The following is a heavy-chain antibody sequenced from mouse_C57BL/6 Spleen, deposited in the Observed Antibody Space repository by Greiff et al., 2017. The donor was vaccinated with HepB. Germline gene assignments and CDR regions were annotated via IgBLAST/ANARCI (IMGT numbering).Heavy chain of an antibody. CDR2: IDPETGGT. CDR3: TRYGYDYDEGY. CDR1: GYTFTDYE. J-gene: IGHJ2*01. D-gene: IGHD2-4*01. V-gene: IGHV1-15*01. Sequence: QVQLKESGAELVRPGASVTLSCKASGYTFTDYEMHWVKQTPVHGLEWIGAIDPETGGTAYNQKFKGKAILTADKSSSTAYMELRSLTSEDSAVYYCTRYGYDYDEGYWGQGTTLTVSS.